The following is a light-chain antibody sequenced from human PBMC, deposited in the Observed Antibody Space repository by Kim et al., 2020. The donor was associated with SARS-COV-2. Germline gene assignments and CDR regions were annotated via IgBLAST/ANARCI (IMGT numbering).Light chain of an antibody. V-gene: IGKV1-9*01. CDR3: QQLNSYPWT. CDR2: AAS. J-gene: IGKJ1*01. Sequence: IQLTQSPSSLSASVGDRVTITCRASQGISSYLAWYQQKPGKAPKLLIYAASTLQSGVQSRFSGSGSGTDFTLTISSLQPEDFATYYCQQLNSYPWTFGQGTKVDIK. CDR1: QGISSY.